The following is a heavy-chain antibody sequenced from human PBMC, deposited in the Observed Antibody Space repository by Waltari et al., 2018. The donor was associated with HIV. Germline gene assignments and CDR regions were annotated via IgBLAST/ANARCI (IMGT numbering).Heavy chain of an antibody. D-gene: IGHD6-19*01. Sequence: EVQLVESGGGLVQPGGSLRLSCAASGFTCSGYWMSWVRQAPGKGLEWVANIKQDGSDKYYVDSVKGRFTISRDNGKNSLYLQMNSLRAEDTAVYYCASEGYSSGWSRDYWGQGTLVTVSS. J-gene: IGHJ4*02. CDR2: IKQDGSDK. CDR1: GFTCSGYW. CDR3: ASEGYSSGWSRDY. V-gene: IGHV3-7*01.